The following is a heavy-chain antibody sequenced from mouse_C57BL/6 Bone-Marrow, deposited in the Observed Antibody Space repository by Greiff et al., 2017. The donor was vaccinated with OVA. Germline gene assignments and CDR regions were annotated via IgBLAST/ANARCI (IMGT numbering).Heavy chain of an antibody. CDR1: GYTFTDYY. D-gene: IGHD1-2*01. J-gene: IGHJ2*01. CDR2: INPNIGGT. CDR3: ARELRPFDY. Sequence: EVQLQQSGPELVKPGASVKLSCKASGYTFTDYYINWVKQSHGKSLEWIGDINPNIGGTSYNQKFKGKATLTVDKSSSTAYMELRSLTSEDSAVYYCARELRPFDYWGQGTTLTVSS. V-gene: IGHV1-26*01.